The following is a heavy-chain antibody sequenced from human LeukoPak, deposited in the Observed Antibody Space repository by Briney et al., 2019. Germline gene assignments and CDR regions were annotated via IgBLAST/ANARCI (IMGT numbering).Heavy chain of an antibody. CDR3: AKRGVKWSIDY. J-gene: IGHJ4*02. V-gene: IGHV3-23*01. D-gene: IGHD2-15*01. Sequence: QAGGSLRLSCAASGFTVSSNYMTWVRQAPGKGLEWVSAISGSGGSTYYADSVKGRLTISRDNSKNTLYLQMNSLRAEDTAVYYCAKRGVKWSIDYWGQGTLVTVSS. CDR2: ISGSGGST. CDR1: GFTVSSNY.